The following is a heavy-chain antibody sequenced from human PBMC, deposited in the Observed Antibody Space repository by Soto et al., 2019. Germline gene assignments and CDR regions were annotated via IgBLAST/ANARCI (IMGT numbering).Heavy chain of an antibody. Sequence: GESLKISCKGSGYSFTSYWIGWVRQMPGKGLEWVGIIYPGDSDTRYSPSFQGQVTISADKSISTAYLQWSSLKASETAMYYCDRKRSTMVRGDDAFDIWGQGTMVTVSS. V-gene: IGHV5-51*01. CDR1: GYSFTSYW. D-gene: IGHD3-10*01. CDR3: DRKRSTMVRGDDAFDI. J-gene: IGHJ3*02. CDR2: IYPGDSDT.